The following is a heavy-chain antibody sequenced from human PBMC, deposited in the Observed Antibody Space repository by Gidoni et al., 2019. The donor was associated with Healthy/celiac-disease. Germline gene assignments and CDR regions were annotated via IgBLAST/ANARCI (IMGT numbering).Heavy chain of an antibody. CDR3: ARRGFVAGQLLRGAFDI. J-gene: IGHJ3*02. CDR1: GCTFSSYA. V-gene: IGHV3-30-3*01. D-gene: IGHD6-6*01. CDR2: ISYDGSNK. Sequence: QVQLVESGGGVVQPGRSLRLSCAASGCTFSSYAMHWVRQAPGKGLEWVAVISYDGSNKYYADSVKGRFTISRDNSKNTLYLQMNSLRAEDTAVYYCARRGFVAGQLLRGAFDIWGQGTMVTVSS.